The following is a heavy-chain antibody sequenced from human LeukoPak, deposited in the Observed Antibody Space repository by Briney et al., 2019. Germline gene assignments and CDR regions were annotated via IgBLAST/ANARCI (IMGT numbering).Heavy chain of an antibody. CDR1: GYTFTSYA. D-gene: IGHD6-6*01. V-gene: IGHV1-69*06. CDR3: ARDSEYSSSSSTIYYYYYYMDV. CDR2: IIPIFGTA. J-gene: IGHJ6*03. Sequence: SVKVSCKASGYTFTSYAISWVRQAPGQGLEWMGGIIPIFGTANYAQKFQGRVTITADKSTSTAYMELSSLRSEDTAVYYCARDSEYSSSSSTIYYYYYYMDVWGKGTTVTVSS.